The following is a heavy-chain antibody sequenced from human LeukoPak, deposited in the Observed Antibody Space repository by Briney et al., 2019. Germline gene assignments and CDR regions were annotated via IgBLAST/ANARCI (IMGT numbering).Heavy chain of an antibody. D-gene: IGHD4-11*01. J-gene: IGHJ4*02. CDR1: GFTFSTYS. V-gene: IGHV3-48*02. CDR2: ISSSSSTI. CDR3: ARYSDY. Sequence: PGGSLRLPCAASGFTFSTYSMNWVRQSPGKGLEWVSYISSSSSTIYYADSVKGRFTISRDNAKNSLYLQMNSLRDEDTAVYFCARYSDYWGQGTLVTVSS.